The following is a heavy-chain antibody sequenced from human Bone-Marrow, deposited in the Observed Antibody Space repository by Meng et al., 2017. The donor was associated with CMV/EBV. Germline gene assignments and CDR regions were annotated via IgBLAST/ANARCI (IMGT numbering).Heavy chain of an antibody. V-gene: IGHV1-46*01. J-gene: IGHJ4*02. CDR3: ARDDPLDHRSDY. CDR1: GYTFTSYY. CDR2: INPSGGST. Sequence: ASVKVSFKASGYTFTSYYMHWVRQAPGQGLEWMGIINPSGGSTSYAKKFQGRVTMTRDTSTSTVYMELSSLRSADTAVYYCARDDPLDHRSDYWGQGTLVTVSS.